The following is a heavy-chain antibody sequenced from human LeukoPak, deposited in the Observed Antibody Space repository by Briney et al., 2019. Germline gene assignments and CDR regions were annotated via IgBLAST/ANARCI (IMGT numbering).Heavy chain of an antibody. CDR1: GGSISSDGYY. CDR2: IYYSGST. CDR3: ARDASGNDTQEGFDC. Sequence: SETLSLTCTVSGGSISSDGYYWSWIRQHPGKDLEWIGYIYYSGSTYYNPSLKSRLTISVDTSKNHFSLKLSSVSAADTAVYYCARDASGNDTQEGFDCWGQGTLVTVSS. V-gene: IGHV4-31*03. J-gene: IGHJ4*02.